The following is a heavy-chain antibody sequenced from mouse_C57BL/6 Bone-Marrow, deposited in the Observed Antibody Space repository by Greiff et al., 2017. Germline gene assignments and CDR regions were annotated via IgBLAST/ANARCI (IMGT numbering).Heavy chain of an antibody. D-gene: IGHD1-1*01. Sequence: EVMLVESGGGLVKPGGSLKLSCAASGFTFSDYGMHWVRQAPEKGLEWVAYISSGSSTIYYADTVKGRFTISSHNAKNTLYLQMTSLRSEDPAMYYCASRLPRYAMDYWGQGTSVTVSS. CDR3: ASRLPRYAMDY. V-gene: IGHV5-17*01. J-gene: IGHJ4*01. CDR1: GFTFSDYG. CDR2: ISSGSSTI.